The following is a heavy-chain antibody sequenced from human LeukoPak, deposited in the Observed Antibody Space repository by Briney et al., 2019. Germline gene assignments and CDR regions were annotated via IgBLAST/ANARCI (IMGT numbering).Heavy chain of an antibody. V-gene: IGHV3-23*01. CDR2: ISGSGGST. Sequence: SGGSLRLSCAASGFTLSSYAISWVRQAPPKGLEWVSAISGSGGSTYYADSVKGRFTISRDNSKNTLYLQMNSLRAEDTAVYYCAKELEVEGYCSSTSCYPNFDYWGQGTLVTVSS. D-gene: IGHD2-2*01. CDR3: AKELEVEGYCSSTSCYPNFDY. J-gene: IGHJ4*02. CDR1: GFTLSSYA.